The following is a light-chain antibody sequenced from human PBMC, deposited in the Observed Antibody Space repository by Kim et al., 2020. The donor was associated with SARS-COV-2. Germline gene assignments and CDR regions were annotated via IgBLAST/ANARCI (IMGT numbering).Light chain of an antibody. CDR3: QVWDSSTACVV. CDR1: NIGSKN. V-gene: IGLV3-9*01. Sequence: VSVALGQTARITCGGNNIGSKNVHWYQQKPGQAPVLVIYRDSNRPSGIPERFSGSNSGNTATLTISRAQAGDEADYYCQVWDSSTACVVFGGGTQLTVL. CDR2: RDS. J-gene: IGLJ2*01.